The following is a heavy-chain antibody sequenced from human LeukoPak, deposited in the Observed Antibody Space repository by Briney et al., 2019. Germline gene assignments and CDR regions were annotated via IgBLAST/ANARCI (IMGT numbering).Heavy chain of an antibody. CDR2: IYPGDSDT. D-gene: IGHD2-21*01. CDR1: GYTFTSYW. V-gene: IGHV5-51*01. J-gene: IGHJ3*02. Sequence: GESLKISCQGSGYTFTSYWIAWVRQMPGEGLEWMGIIYPGDSDTRYSPSFQGQATISADKSTSTAFLQWSSLKASDSAMYYCASLRSYSDAFDIWGQGTMVTVSS. CDR3: ASLRSYSDAFDI.